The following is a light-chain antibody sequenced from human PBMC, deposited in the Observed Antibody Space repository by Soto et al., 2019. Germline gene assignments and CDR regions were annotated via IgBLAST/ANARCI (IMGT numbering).Light chain of an antibody. Sequence: DILMTQSPSSLSASVGDRVTITCRAGQSVSTYLNWYQQKPGKAPKLLIYAASTLQGGVPSRFSGSGSGTDFTLTISSLQPEDFATYYCQQTNSLPLTFGGGTNVEIK. CDR1: QSVSTY. J-gene: IGKJ4*01. V-gene: IGKV1-39*01. CDR2: AAS. CDR3: QQTNSLPLT.